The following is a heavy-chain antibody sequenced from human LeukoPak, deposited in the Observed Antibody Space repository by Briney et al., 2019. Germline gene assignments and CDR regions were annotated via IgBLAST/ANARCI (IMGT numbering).Heavy chain of an antibody. V-gene: IGHV3-23*01. CDR1: GFTFSSYA. J-gene: IGHJ4*02. CDR2: ISGGSGST. Sequence: GGSLRLSCEASGFTFSSYAMSWVRQAPGKGLAWVSTISGGSGSTYCADSVKGRFTISRDNSKNTLYLQMNSLRDEDTAVYYCAKHRFESGGYHSTDWGQGTLVTVSS. CDR3: AKHRFESGGYHSTD. D-gene: IGHD3-22*01.